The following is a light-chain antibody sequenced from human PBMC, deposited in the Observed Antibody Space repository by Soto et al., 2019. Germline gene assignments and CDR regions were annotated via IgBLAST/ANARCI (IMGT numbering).Light chain of an antibody. J-gene: IGKJ5*01. Sequence: DIQMTQSPSSLSASVGDRVTITCRASQSISTYLIWYQQKPGKATKLMIYATSSLQSGVPSRFSGSGSGTDFTLTISRLEPEDFAVYCCQQYGGSGPITFGQGTRLEIK. CDR1: QSISTY. CDR2: ATS. CDR3: QQYGGSGPIT. V-gene: IGKV1-39*01.